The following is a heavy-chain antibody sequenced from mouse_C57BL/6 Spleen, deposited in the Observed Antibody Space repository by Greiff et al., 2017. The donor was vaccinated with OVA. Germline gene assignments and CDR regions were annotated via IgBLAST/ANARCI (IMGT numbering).Heavy chain of an antibody. CDR2: ISYDGSN. CDR1: GYSITSGYY. CDR3: ARDYDYDAYFDV. Sequence: EVQLQQSGPGLVKPSQSLSLTCSVTGYSITSGYYWNWIRQFPGNKLEWMGYISYDGSNNYNPSLKNRISITRDTSKNQFFLKLNSVTTEDTATYYCARDYDYDAYFDVWGTGTTVTVSS. J-gene: IGHJ1*03. V-gene: IGHV3-6*01. D-gene: IGHD2-4*01.